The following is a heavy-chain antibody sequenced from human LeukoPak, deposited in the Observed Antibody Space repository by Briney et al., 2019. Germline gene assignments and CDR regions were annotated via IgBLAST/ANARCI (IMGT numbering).Heavy chain of an antibody. J-gene: IGHJ4*02. CDR1: GASISNDY. Sequence: SETLSLTCTISGASISNDYWGWIRQPPGKGLEWIASASTYYRPSLESRVTMSIDTSKNQFSLRLTSLTAADTAVYYCGRHAAYAPFDLWGQGSLVSVSS. V-gene: IGHV4-39*01. D-gene: IGHD4-17*01. CDR2: AST. CDR3: GRHAAYAPFDL.